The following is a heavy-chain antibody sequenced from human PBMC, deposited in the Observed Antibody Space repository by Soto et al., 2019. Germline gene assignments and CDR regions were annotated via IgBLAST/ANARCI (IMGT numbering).Heavy chain of an antibody. CDR3: ARDHCSTTTCYTVWFDP. CDR2: VNSDGTTT. J-gene: IGHJ5*02. V-gene: IGHV3-74*01. CDR1: VFTFSSYL. D-gene: IGHD2-2*02. Sequence: PGGSRRRSCAASVFTFSSYLMHWVREAPGKGLVWVSRVNSDGTTTTYADSVKGRFTIFRDNAEKTLYLQMNSLRAEDTAVYYCARDHCSTTTCYTVWFDPWGQGTPVTVSS.